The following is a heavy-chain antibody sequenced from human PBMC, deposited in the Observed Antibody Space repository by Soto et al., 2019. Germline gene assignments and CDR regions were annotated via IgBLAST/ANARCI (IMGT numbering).Heavy chain of an antibody. CDR2: IKPDGSDE. Sequence: PGGSLRLSCAASGIVFSNYWMTWVRQAPGKGLEWVANIKPDGSDEYYVESVKGRFTISRDNSKSALYLQMNSLRAEDTALYYCVKVTAEYSYGYYFDYWGQGTLVTVSS. J-gene: IGHJ4*02. D-gene: IGHD5-18*01. CDR3: VKVTAEYSYGYYFDY. V-gene: IGHV3-7*01. CDR1: GIVFSNYW.